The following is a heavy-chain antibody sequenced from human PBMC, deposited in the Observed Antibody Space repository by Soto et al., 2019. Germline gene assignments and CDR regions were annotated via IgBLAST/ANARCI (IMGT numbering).Heavy chain of an antibody. D-gene: IGHD3-10*01. CDR2: IDWDDDK. Sequence: SGPTLVNPTQTLTLTCTFSGFSLSTSGMCVSWIRQPPGKALEWLALIDWDDDKYYSTSLKTRLTISKDTSKNQVVLTMTNMDPVDTATYYCARTLGPLLWFGELLPGWFDPWGQGTLVTVSS. J-gene: IGHJ5*02. CDR1: GFSLSTSGMC. V-gene: IGHV2-70*01. CDR3: ARTLGPLLWFGELLPGWFDP.